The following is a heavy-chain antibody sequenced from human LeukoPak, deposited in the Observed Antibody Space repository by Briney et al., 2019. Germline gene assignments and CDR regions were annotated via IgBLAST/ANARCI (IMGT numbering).Heavy chain of an antibody. D-gene: IGHD4-17*01. Sequence: GGSLRLSCAASGFTFSSYAMSWVRQAPGKGLEWVSAISGSGGSTYYADSVKGRFIISRDNSKNTLYLQMNSLRAEDTAVYYCANCPEVTSPFDYWGQGTLVTVSS. CDR3: ANCPEVTSPFDY. CDR2: ISGSGGST. J-gene: IGHJ4*02. CDR1: GFTFSSYA. V-gene: IGHV3-23*01.